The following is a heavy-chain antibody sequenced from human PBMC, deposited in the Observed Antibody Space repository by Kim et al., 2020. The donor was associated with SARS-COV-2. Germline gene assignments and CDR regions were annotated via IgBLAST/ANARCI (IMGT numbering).Heavy chain of an antibody. J-gene: IGHJ4*02. CDR3: AHEGVAMVRGVMDVVDY. CDR2: IYSGGST. CDR1: GFTVSSNY. Sequence: GGSLRLSCAASGFTVSSNYMSWVRQAPGKGLEWVSVIYSGGSTYYADSAKSRITISRHNSKNTLYLQLNSLRAEDTAVYYCAHEGVAMVRGVMDVVDYWGQGTLVTVSS. V-gene: IGHV3-53*04. D-gene: IGHD3-10*01.